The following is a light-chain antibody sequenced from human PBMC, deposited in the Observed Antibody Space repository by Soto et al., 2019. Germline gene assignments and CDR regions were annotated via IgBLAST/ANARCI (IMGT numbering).Light chain of an antibody. V-gene: IGKV4-1*01. CDR3: QQYYSLPWT. CDR1: QSVLYNSKNDSY. CDR2: WAS. J-gene: IGKJ1*01. Sequence: DIVMTQTPDSLAVSLGERATINCKSSQSVLYNSKNDSYLTWYQQKPGQSPKVLIYWASTRESGVPDRFSGSGSGTDFTLTISNLQAEDVGVYYCQQYYSLPWTFGQGTKVEIK.